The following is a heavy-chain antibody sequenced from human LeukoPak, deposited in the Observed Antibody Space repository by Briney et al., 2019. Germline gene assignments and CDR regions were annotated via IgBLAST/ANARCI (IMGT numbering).Heavy chain of an antibody. CDR1: GYTFTSYG. V-gene: IGHV1-18*01. Sequence: ASVKVSCKASGYTFTSYGISWVRQAPGQGLEWMGWISAYNGNTNYAQKLQGRVTITRDTSASTAYMELSSLRSEDTAVYYCARDRLPGVLSIAAPAGLWGQGTLVTVSS. J-gene: IGHJ4*02. D-gene: IGHD6-13*01. CDR3: ARDRLPGVLSIAAPAGL. CDR2: ISAYNGNT.